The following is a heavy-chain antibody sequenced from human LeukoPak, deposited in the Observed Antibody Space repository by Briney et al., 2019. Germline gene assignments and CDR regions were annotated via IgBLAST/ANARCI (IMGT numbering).Heavy chain of an antibody. D-gene: IGHD1-1*01. CDR1: GFTDSSNY. Sequence: GGSLRLSCAASGFTDSSNYMSWVRQAPGRGLEWVSVIYSGGSTYYADSVKGRFTISRDNSKNTLYLQMNSLRAEDTAVYYCAREYIDGPFRSHYYCGMDVWGQGTTVTVSS. CDR2: IYSGGST. CDR3: AREYIDGPFRSHYYCGMDV. J-gene: IGHJ6*02. V-gene: IGHV3-66*01.